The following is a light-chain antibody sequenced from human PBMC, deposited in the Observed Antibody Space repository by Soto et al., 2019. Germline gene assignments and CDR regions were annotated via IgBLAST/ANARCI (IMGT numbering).Light chain of an antibody. CDR1: ESVSSN. Sequence: EVVMTQSPATLSLSPVDIATLSCRASESVSSNLAWYQQRPGQAPRLVIYGASTRATGIPARFSGGGSGTEFTLTISSLQSEDFAVYYCQQYNSWPPITFGQGTRLEIK. J-gene: IGKJ5*01. V-gene: IGKV3-15*01. CDR2: GAS. CDR3: QQYNSWPPIT.